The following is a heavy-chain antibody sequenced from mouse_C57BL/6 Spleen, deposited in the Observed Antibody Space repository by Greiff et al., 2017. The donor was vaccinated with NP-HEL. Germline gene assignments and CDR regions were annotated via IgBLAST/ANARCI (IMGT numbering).Heavy chain of an antibody. J-gene: IGHJ1*03. V-gene: IGHV1-64*01. CDR1: GYTFTSYW. Sequence: QVQLQQPGAELVKPGASVKLSCKASGYTFTSYWMHWVKQRPGQGLEWIGMIHPNSGSTNYNEKFKSKATLTVDKSSSTAYMQLSSLTSEDAAVYYCARRNSNYYWDFDVWGTGTTVTVSS. CDR2: IHPNSGST. D-gene: IGHD2-5*01. CDR3: ARRNSNYYWDFDV.